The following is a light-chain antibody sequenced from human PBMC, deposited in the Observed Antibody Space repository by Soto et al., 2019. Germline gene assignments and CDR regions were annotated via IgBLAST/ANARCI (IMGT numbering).Light chain of an antibody. CDR3: QQRSNWPLT. Sequence: ETVMTQSPATLSVSPGERATLSCRASQSVSSNYLAWYQQKPGQAPRLLIYGATTRATGIPDRFSGSGSGTDFTLTITRLEPEDFAVYYCQQRSNWPLTFGGGTKV. J-gene: IGKJ4*01. CDR1: QSVSSNY. V-gene: IGKV3D-20*02. CDR2: GAT.